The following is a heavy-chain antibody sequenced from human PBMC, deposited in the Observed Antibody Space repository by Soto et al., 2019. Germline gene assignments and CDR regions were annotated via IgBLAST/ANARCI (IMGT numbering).Heavy chain of an antibody. Sequence: GESLKISCKGSGYSFTSYWIGWVRQMPGKGLEWMGIIYPGDSDTRYSPSFQGQVTISADKSISTAYLQWSSLKASDTAMYYCARRPKKNYVADTAFDIWGQGTMVTVSS. CDR1: GYSFTSYW. V-gene: IGHV5-51*01. CDR3: ARRPKKNYVADTAFDI. CDR2: IYPGDSDT. D-gene: IGHD6-19*01. J-gene: IGHJ3*02.